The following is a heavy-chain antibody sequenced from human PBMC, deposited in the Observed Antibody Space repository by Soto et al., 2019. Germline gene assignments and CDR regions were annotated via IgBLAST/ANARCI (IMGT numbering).Heavy chain of an antibody. D-gene: IGHD5-12*01. Sequence: SETLSLTCTVLGGSISGHSWIWIRQPAGRGLEWIGHIYPSGSTSYNPSLRSRVTMSLDTSKNQIFLNLTSVTAADTAVFYCVRGRSYSVYDFWGPGTLVTVSS. J-gene: IGHJ4*02. CDR1: GGSISGHS. CDR3: VRGRSYSVYDF. V-gene: IGHV4-4*07. CDR2: IYPSGST.